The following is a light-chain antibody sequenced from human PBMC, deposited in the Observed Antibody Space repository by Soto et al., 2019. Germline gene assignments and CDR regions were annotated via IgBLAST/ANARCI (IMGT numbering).Light chain of an antibody. CDR3: QQYGSSPLLP. Sequence: DIVLTQSPGTLSLSPGERATLSCRASQSVSSSYLAWYQQKPGQAPRLLIYGASSRATGIPDRFSGSGSGTDFTLTISRLEPEDFAVYYCQQYGSSPLLPFGQGTRLEIK. V-gene: IGKV3-20*01. CDR2: GAS. J-gene: IGKJ5*01. CDR1: QSVSSSY.